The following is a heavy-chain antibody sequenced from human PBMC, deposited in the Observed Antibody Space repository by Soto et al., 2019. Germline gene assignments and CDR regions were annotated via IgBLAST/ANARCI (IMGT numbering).Heavy chain of an antibody. D-gene: IGHD1-1*01. CDR1: GFRFSNYG. V-gene: IGHV3-33*01. CDR3: ARDDDLPDNGLDH. J-gene: IGHJ4*02. Sequence: QVQLVEFGGGVVQPGRSLRLTCAASGFRFSNYGMHWVRQAPGKGLEWLAVIVADGTGLHYADSVRGRFTISRDNSKNTLYLQLNSLGADDTAIYFCARDDDLPDNGLDHWVQGTLVTVSS. CDR2: IVADGTGL.